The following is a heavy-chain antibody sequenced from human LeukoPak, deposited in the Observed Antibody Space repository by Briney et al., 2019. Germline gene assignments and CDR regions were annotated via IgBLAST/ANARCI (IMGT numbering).Heavy chain of an antibody. CDR3: AKGNGAAGP. CDR2: ISWNSGSI. CDR1: GFTFDDYA. D-gene: IGHD6-13*01. V-gene: IGHV3-9*01. J-gene: IGHJ4*02. Sequence: GGSLRLSCAASGFTFDDYAMHWVRQAPGKGLEWVSGISWNSGSIGYADSVKGRFTISRDNSKNTLYLQMNSLRAEDTAVYYCAKGNGAAGPWGQGTLVTVSS.